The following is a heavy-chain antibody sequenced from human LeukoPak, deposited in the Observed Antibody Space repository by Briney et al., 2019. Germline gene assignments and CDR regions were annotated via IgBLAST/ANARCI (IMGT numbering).Heavy chain of an antibody. CDR1: GFTFSSYA. D-gene: IGHD4-23*01. Sequence: GGSLRLSCAASGFTFSSYAMSWVRQAPGKGLEWVSSISSSSSYIYYADSVKGRFTVSRGNAKNSLYLQMNSLRAEDTAVYYCARGGAGVRQGRFDYWGQGTLVTVSS. J-gene: IGHJ4*02. V-gene: IGHV3-21*01. CDR3: ARGGAGVRQGRFDY. CDR2: ISSSSSYI.